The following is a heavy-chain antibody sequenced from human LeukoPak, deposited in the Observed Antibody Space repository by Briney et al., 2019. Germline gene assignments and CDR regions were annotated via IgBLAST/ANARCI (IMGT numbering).Heavy chain of an antibody. CDR1: GFTFSNYA. Sequence: GGSLRLSCAASGFTFSNYAMTWARQAPGKGLEWVSGISGSGDTTYYADSVKGRFTISRDNAKNTLYLEMSSLRAEDTAVYYCAKGLTPDYWGQGTLVTVSS. CDR2: ISGSGDTT. CDR3: AKGLTPDY. J-gene: IGHJ4*02. D-gene: IGHD4/OR15-4a*01. V-gene: IGHV3-23*01.